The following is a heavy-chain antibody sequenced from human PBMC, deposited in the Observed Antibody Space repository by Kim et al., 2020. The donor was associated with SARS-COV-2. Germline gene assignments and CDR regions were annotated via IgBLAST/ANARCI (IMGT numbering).Heavy chain of an antibody. CDR2: ISWNSGSI. CDR1: GFTFDDYA. J-gene: IGHJ4*02. V-gene: IGHV3-9*01. D-gene: IGHD6-13*01. Sequence: GGSLRLSCAASGFTFDDYAMHWVRQAPGKGLEWVSGISWNSGSIGYADSVKGRFTISRDNAKNSLYLQMNSLRAEDTALYYCAKERAAGSSSWHGDFDYWGQGTLVTVSS. CDR3: AKERAAGSSSWHGDFDY.